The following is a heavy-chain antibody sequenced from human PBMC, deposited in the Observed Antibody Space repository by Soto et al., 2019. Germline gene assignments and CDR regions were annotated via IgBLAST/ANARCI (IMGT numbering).Heavy chain of an antibody. Sequence: ASVEVSCKASGYTFTSYDINWVRQATGQGLEWMGWMNPNSGNTGYAQKFQGRVTMTRNTSISTAYMELSSLRSEDTAVYYCARVFGWNYYYYYMDVWGKGTTVTVSS. CDR3: ARVFGWNYYYYYMDV. CDR2: MNPNSGNT. J-gene: IGHJ6*03. D-gene: IGHD6-19*01. V-gene: IGHV1-8*01. CDR1: GYTFTSYD.